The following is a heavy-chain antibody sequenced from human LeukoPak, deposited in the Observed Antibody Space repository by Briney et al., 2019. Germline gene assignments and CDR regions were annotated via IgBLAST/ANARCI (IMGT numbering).Heavy chain of an antibody. CDR3: ARDSSTHYDIDY. Sequence: GGSLRLSCAASGFTFSSYGMHWVRQAPGKGLEWEAVIWYDGSNKYYADSVKGRFTISRDNSKNTLYLQMNSLRAEDTAVYYCARDSSTHYDIDYWGQGTLVTVSS. CDR1: GFTFSSYG. CDR2: IWYDGSNK. J-gene: IGHJ4*02. D-gene: IGHD3-22*01. V-gene: IGHV3-33*01.